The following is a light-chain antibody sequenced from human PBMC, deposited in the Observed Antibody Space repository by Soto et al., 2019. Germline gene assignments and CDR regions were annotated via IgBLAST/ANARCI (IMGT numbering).Light chain of an antibody. CDR3: QQYNSYSGT. Sequence: IQMTQSPSSLSASVGDRVTITCRASQSISSYLNWYQQKPGKAPKLLIYAASSLQSGVPSTFSGSGSGTEFTLTISSLQPDDFATYYCQQYNSYSGTFGQGTKVDIK. CDR2: AAS. J-gene: IGKJ1*01. V-gene: IGKV1-39*01. CDR1: QSISSY.